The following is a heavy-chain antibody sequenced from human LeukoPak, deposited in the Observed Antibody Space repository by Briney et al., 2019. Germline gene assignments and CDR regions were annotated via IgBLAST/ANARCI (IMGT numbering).Heavy chain of an antibody. CDR3: ARDPGSPHDAFDI. CDR2: IYYSGST. V-gene: IGHV4-30-4*01. J-gene: IGHJ3*02. Sequence: SETLSLTCTVSGGSISSGDYYWSWIRQPPGKGLEWIGYIYYSGSTYYNPSLKSRVTIPIDTSKNQFSLKLSSVTAADTAVYYCARDPGSPHDAFDIWGQGTMVTVSS. CDR1: GGSISSGDYY.